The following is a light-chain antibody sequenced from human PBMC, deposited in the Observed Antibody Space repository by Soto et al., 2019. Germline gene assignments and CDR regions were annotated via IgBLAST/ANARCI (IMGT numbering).Light chain of an antibody. V-gene: IGKV1-5*01. CDR1: QTISSW. CDR2: AAS. CDR3: QQYNSYS. J-gene: IGKJ1*01. Sequence: IQLTHSPSFLSASVGYRVTITCRASQTISSWLAWYQQKPGKAPKLLIYAASTLESGVPSRFSGSGSGTEFTLTISSLQPDDFATYYCQQYNSYSFGQGTKVDIK.